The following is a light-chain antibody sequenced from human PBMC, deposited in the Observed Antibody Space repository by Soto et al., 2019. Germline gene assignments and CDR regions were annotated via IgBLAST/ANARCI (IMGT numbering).Light chain of an antibody. J-gene: IGKJ1*01. CDR1: QSVSSD. CDR2: GAS. V-gene: IGKV3-15*01. Sequence: EIVMTQSPATLSVSPGERATLSCRASQSVSSDLAWYQQKPGQAPRLLIYGASTRATGIPARFSGSGSGTEKTLTISSLQSEDFAIYYCQQYNNWPPAFGQGTKVEIK. CDR3: QQYNNWPPA.